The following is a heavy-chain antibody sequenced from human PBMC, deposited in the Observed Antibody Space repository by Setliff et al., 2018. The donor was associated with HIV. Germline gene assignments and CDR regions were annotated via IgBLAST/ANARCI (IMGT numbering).Heavy chain of an antibody. CDR2: INHSGST. J-gene: IGHJ4*01. D-gene: IGHD3-3*01. V-gene: IGHV4-34*01. Sequence: ETLSLTCAVYGGSFSAYHWSWIRQTPGKGLEGLGEINHSGSTAYNLALESRVSMSIDTSKNQFSLKLTSVTAADTAIYYCARGRDYTGSWFRPFYLDFWGHGKLVTVSS. CDR1: GGSFSAYH. CDR3: ARGRDYTGSWFRPFYLDF.